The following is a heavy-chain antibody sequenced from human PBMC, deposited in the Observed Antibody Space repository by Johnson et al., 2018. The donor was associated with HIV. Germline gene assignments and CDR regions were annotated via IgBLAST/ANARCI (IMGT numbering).Heavy chain of an antibody. J-gene: IGHJ3*02. D-gene: IGHD6-13*01. CDR1: GFTFSNSD. CDR2: INTAGDT. CDR3: ARGLGYSSTWYLNDVFDI. Sequence: VQLVESGGGVVQPGRSLRLSCAASGFTFSNSDMHWVRQATGRGLEWVSTINTAGDTYYLGSVKGRFPISRENAKNSLYLQMNNLRAGNTAVYYCARGLGYSSTWYLNDVFDIWGQGTLVTVSS. V-gene: IGHV3-13*01.